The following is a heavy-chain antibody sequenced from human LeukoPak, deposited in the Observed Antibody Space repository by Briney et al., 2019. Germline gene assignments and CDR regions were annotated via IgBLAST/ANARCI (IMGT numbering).Heavy chain of an antibody. CDR3: ALSFPSGDYELYDAFDI. CDR2: INSDGSST. J-gene: IGHJ3*02. V-gene: IGHV3-74*01. D-gene: IGHD4-17*01. CDR1: GFTFSSYW. Sequence: GGSLRLSCAASGFTFSSYWMHWVRQAPGKGLVWVSRINSDGSSTSYADSVKGRFTISRDNAKNTLYLQMNSLRAEDTAVYYCALSFPSGDYELYDAFDIWGQGTMVTVSS.